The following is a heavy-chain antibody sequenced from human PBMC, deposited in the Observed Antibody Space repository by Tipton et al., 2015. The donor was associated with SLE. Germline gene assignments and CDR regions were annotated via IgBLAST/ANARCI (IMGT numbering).Heavy chain of an antibody. CDR3: ARGRPYDSIGHYLPDSSDI. V-gene: IGHV4-4*08. CDR2: IYSSGST. D-gene: IGHD3-22*01. CDR1: GDSISPYY. J-gene: IGHJ3*02. Sequence: TLSLTCSVSGDSISPYYWSWIRHSPGQELEWVGLIYSSGSTNFNPSLESRVTISENTSKNQDPLKLTCMTAADTAVYYCARGRPYDSIGHYLPDSSDIWGQGTRVTVSS.